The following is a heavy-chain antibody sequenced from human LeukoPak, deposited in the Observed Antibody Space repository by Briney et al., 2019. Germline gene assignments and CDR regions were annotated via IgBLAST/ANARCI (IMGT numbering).Heavy chain of an antibody. CDR1: GVSISSANYY. CDR3: ARVRSGYSYGYNYYYYMDV. D-gene: IGHD5-18*01. CDR2: IYTSGST. J-gene: IGHJ6*03. Sequence: SQTLSLTCTVSGVSISSANYYWSWIRQPAGKGLEWIGRIYTSGSTNYNPSLKSRVTISVDTSKNQFSLKLSSVTAADTAVYYCARVRSGYSYGYNYYYYMDVWGKGTTVTISS. V-gene: IGHV4-61*02.